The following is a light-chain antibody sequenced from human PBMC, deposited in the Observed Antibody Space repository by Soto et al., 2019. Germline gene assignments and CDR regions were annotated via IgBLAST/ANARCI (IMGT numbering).Light chain of an antibody. CDR2: TNN. V-gene: IGLV1-47*01. Sequence: QSVLTQPPSASGTPGQRVTISCSGSSSNTGSNYVYWYQQFPGTAPKLLIDTNNQRPSGVPDRFSGSKSGTSASLAISGLRSEDEANYYCAAWDDSLSGRVFGGGTKLTVL. CDR3: AAWDDSLSGRV. J-gene: IGLJ2*01. CDR1: SSNTGSNY.